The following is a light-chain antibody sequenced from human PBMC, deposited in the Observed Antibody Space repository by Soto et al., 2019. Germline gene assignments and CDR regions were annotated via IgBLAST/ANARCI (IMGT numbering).Light chain of an antibody. J-gene: IGKJ4*01. Sequence: DIQMTQSPSSLSASVGDRVTITCRASQSITTYLNWYRQKPGKAPKLLIYAASSLQSGVPSRFSGSGSETEFTLSISSLQHEDFATYFCQQIYSAPLTLGGGTKVDIK. V-gene: IGKV1-39*01. CDR2: AAS. CDR1: QSITTY. CDR3: QQIYSAPLT.